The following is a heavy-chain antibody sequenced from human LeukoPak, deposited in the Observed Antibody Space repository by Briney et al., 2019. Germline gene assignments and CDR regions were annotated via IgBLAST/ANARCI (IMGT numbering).Heavy chain of an antibody. Sequence: PSETLSLTCTVSGGSISSYYWGWIRQPPGKGLEWIGSIYYSGSTYYNPSLKGRVTISVDTSKNQFSLKLSSVTAADTAVYYCAREGGPIQPFDYWGQGTLVTVSS. J-gene: IGHJ4*02. CDR3: AREGGPIQPFDY. D-gene: IGHD5-18*01. CDR2: IYYSGST. CDR1: GGSISSYY. V-gene: IGHV4-39*02.